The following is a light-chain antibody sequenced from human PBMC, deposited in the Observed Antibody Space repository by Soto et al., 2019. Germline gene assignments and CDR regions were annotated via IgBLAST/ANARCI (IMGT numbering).Light chain of an antibody. CDR3: QQSYITPYT. CDR1: QSISVH. Sequence: DIQMTQSPSSLSASVRDTVTITCRASQSISVHLNWYQQKPGEVPKLLIYAASNLHSGVPSRFSGSGSETAFALTISSLQPEDFATYYCQQSYITPYTFGPGTRLEIK. V-gene: IGKV1-39*01. J-gene: IGKJ2*01. CDR2: AAS.